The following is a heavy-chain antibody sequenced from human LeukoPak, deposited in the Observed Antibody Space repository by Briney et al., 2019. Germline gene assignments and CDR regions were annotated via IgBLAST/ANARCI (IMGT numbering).Heavy chain of an antibody. V-gene: IGHV4-59*01. CDR1: GGSISSYY. CDR3: ARASDYDSSLMGFDY. D-gene: IGHD3-22*01. CDR2: IYYSGST. J-gene: IGHJ4*02. Sequence: SETLSLTCTVSGGSISSYYWSWIRQPPGKGLEWIGYIYYSGSTNYNPSLKSRVTISVDTSKNQFSLKLSSVTAADTAVYYCARASDYDSSLMGFDYWGQGTLVTVSS.